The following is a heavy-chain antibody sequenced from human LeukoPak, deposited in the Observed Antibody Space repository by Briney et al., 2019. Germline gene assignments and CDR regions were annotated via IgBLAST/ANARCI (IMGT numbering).Heavy chain of an antibody. CDR1: GYTFTSYG. V-gene: IGHV1-18*01. Sequence: GASVKVSCKASGYTFTSYGISWVRQAPGQGLEWMGWISAYNGNTNYAQKLQGRVTMTTDTSTSTAYMELRSLRSDDTAVYYCARDKDSSGYYYVEYWGQGTLVTVSS. J-gene: IGHJ4*02. CDR3: ARDKDSSGYYYVEY. D-gene: IGHD3-22*01. CDR2: ISAYNGNT.